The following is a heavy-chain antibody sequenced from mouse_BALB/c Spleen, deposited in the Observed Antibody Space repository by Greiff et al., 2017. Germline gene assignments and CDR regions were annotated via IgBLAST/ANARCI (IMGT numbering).Heavy chain of an antibody. CDR1: GFTFSSFG. Sequence: EVQVVESGGGLVQPGGSRKLSCAASGFTFSSFGMHWVRQAPEKGLEWVAYISSGSSTIYYADTVKGRFTISRDNPKNTLFLQMTSLRSEDTAMYYCARSDYGSSYRFAYWGQGTLVTVSA. J-gene: IGHJ3*01. CDR3: ARSDYGSSYRFAY. CDR2: ISSGSSTI. D-gene: IGHD1-1*01. V-gene: IGHV5-17*02.